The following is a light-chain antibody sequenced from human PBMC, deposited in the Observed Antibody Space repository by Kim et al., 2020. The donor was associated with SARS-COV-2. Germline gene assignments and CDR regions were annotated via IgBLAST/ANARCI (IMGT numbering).Light chain of an antibody. V-gene: IGLV6-57*04. CDR1: SGSIASNY. J-gene: IGLJ1*01. CDR2: EDN. CDR3: QSYDSSNYV. Sequence: NFMLTQPHSVSESPGKTVTISCTRSSGSIASNYVQWYQQRPGSAPTTVIYEDNQRPSGVPDRFSDSIDSSSNSASLTISGLKTEDEADYYCQSYDSSNYVFGTGTKVTVL.